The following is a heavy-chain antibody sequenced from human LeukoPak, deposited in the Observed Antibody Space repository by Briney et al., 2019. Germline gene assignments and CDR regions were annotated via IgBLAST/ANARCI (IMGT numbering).Heavy chain of an antibody. CDR3: ARDRTYSSSWYDAFDI. J-gene: IGHJ3*02. CDR1: GFTFSSYS. V-gene: IGHV3-21*01. Sequence: PGGSLRLSCAASGFTFSSYSMNWVRQAPGKGLEWVSSISSSSSYIYYADSVKGRFTISRDNAKNSLYLQMNSLRAEDTAVYYCARDRTYSSSWYDAFDIWGQGTMVTVSS. CDR2: ISSSSSYI. D-gene: IGHD6-13*01.